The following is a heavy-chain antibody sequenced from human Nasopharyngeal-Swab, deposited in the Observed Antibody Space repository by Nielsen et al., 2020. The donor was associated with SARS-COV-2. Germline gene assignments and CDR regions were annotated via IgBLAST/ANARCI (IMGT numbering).Heavy chain of an antibody. Sequence: GESLKISCTGSGYSFTSYWIGWVRQMPGKGLEWMGIIHPGGSDTRYSPSFQGQVTISADKSISTAYLQWSSLKASDTAMYYCAAGGGPGSYYYGSGDQSMDVWGQGTTVTVSS. CDR1: GYSFTSYW. D-gene: IGHD3-10*01. CDR2: IHPGGSDT. J-gene: IGHJ6*02. V-gene: IGHV5-51*01. CDR3: AAGGGPGSYYYGSGDQSMDV.